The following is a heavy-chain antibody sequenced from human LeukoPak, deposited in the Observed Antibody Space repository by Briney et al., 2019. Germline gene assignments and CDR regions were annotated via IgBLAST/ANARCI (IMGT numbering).Heavy chain of an antibody. Sequence: GGSLRLSCAASGFTVSSNYMSWVRQAPGKGLEWVSVIYSGGSTYYADSVKGRFTISRHNSKNTLYLQMNSLRAEDTAVYYCARVYCGGDCYSTYYFDYWGQGTLVTVSS. CDR3: ARVYCGGDCYSTYYFDY. D-gene: IGHD2-21*02. CDR1: GFTVSSNY. V-gene: IGHV3-53*04. J-gene: IGHJ4*02. CDR2: IYSGGST.